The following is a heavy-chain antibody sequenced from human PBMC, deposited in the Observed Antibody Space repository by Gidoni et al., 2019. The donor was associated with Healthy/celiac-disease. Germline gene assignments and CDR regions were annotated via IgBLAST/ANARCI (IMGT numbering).Heavy chain of an antibody. V-gene: IGHV4-39*01. CDR1: GGSISSSSYY. J-gene: IGHJ3*02. D-gene: IGHD4-17*01. CDR2: IYYSGST. Sequence: QLQLQESGPGLVTPSETLSLTCTVSGGSISSSSYYWGWIRQPPGKGLEWIGSIYYSGSTYYNPSLKSRVTISVDTSKNQFSLKLSSVTAADTAVYYCASTTYPTTVTTWAFDIWGQGTMVTVSS. CDR3: ASTTYPTTVTTWAFDI.